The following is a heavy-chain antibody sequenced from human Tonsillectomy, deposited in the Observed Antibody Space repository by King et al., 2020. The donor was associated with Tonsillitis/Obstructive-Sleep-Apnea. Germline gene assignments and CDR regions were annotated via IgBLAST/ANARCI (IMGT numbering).Heavy chain of an antibody. D-gene: IGHD4-23*01. Sequence: VQLVESGGGLVKPGGSLRLSCAASGFTFINAWMSWVRQAPGKGLEWVGRIKSKTDGGTTDYAAPVKGRFTISRDDSKNTLYLQMNSLKTEDTAVYYCTTDRGKLVVDVWGKGTTVTVSS. CDR1: GFTFINAW. CDR2: IKSKTDGGTT. CDR3: TTDRGKLVVDV. V-gene: IGHV3-15*01. J-gene: IGHJ6*04.